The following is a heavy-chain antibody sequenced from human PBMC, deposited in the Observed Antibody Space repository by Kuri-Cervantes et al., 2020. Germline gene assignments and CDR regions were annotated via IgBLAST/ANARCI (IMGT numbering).Heavy chain of an antibody. J-gene: IGHJ4*02. D-gene: IGHD1-1*01. CDR3: AKFSWNDGLDY. CDR2: ISGSGGST. CDR1: GFTFSSYA. V-gene: IGHV3-23*01. Sequence: LSLTCAASGFTFSSYAMHWVRQAPGKGLEWVSAISGSGGSTYYAGSVKGRFTISRDNSKNTLYLQMNSLRAEDTAVYYCAKFSWNDGLDYWGQGTLVTVSS.